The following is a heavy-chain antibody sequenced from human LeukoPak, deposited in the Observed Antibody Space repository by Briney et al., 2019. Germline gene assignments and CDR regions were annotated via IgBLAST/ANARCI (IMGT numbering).Heavy chain of an antibody. D-gene: IGHD3-22*01. J-gene: IGHJ6*02. CDR2: IYYSGST. V-gene: IGHV4-30-4*01. CDR1: GGSISSGDYY. CDR3: ARDPSYYDSSGYYYGMDV. Sequence: SETLSLTCTVSGGSISSGDYYWSWIRQPPGKGLEWIGYIYYSGSTYYNPSLKSRVTISVDTSKNQFSLKLSSVTAADTAVYYCARDPSYYDSSGYYYGMDVWGQGTTVTVSS.